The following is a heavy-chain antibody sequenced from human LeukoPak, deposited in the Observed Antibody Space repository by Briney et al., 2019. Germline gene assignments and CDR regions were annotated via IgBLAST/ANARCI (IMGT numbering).Heavy chain of an antibody. V-gene: IGHV3-53*01. CDR1: GFTVSSNY. J-gene: IGHJ4*02. CDR3: AKDRGTYDFWSGYSPDY. D-gene: IGHD3-3*01. CDR2: IYSGGST. Sequence: PGGSLRLSCAASGFTVSSNYMSWVRQAPGKGLEWVSVIYSGGSTYYADSVKGRFTISRDNSKNTLYLQMNSLRAEDTAVYYCAKDRGTYDFWSGYSPDYWGQGTLVTVSS.